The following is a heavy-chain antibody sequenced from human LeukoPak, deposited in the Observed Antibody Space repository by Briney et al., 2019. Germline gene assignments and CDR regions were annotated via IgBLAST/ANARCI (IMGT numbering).Heavy chain of an antibody. CDR3: GRVRPGDADY. CDR2: ISSEGIGQ. V-gene: IGHV3-7*01. Sequence: PGGSLRLSCAASGFTFSTYWMTWVRQAPGKGLEWVATISSEGIGQYHLDSVKGRFTISRDNAQSSLFLQMTSLRTEDTAVYYCGRVRPGDADYWGQGTLATVSS. D-gene: IGHD1-26*01. J-gene: IGHJ4*02. CDR1: GFTFSTYW.